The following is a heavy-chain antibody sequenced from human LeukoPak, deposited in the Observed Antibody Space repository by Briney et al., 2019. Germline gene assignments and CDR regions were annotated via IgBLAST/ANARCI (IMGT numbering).Heavy chain of an antibody. V-gene: IGHV3-21*01. CDR2: ITSSSTFI. J-gene: IGHJ4*02. D-gene: IGHD3-10*01. CDR1: GFTFSSYS. CDR3: AREVLWFGEFPDY. Sequence: GGSLRLSCAASGFTFSSYSMSWVRQAPGKGLEWVSSITSSSTFIFYADSVKGRFTISRDNAKNSLYLQMNSLRAEDTAVYYCAREVLWFGEFPDYWGQGTLVTVSS.